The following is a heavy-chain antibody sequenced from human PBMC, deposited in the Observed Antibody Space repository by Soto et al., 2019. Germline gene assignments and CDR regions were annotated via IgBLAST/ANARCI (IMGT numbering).Heavy chain of an antibody. Sequence: EVQLVESGGDLVQPGGSARLSCAASGFSVSGWYMDWVRQAPGKGLEWVARLKDRSQNYATEYAASVKGRFTVSRHPSQNPIFLQMNSLKIEDTAVYYCAREGDARWLDSWGQGTLVTVS. CDR2: LKDRSQNYAT. CDR1: GFSVSGWY. CDR3: AREGDARWLDS. V-gene: IGHV3-72*01. D-gene: IGHD1-26*01. J-gene: IGHJ5*01.